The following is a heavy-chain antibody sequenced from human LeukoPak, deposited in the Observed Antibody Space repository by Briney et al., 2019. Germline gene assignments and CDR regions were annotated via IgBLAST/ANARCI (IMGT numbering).Heavy chain of an antibody. Sequence: PGGSLRLSCAASGFTFSSYDMHWVRQATGKGLEWVTAIGTAGDTYYPGSVKGRFTISRENAKNSLYLQMNSLRAGDTAVYYCATGKWELHAVYYYYYMDVWGKGTTVTISS. J-gene: IGHJ6*03. V-gene: IGHV3-13*01. CDR3: ATGKWELHAVYYYYYMDV. D-gene: IGHD1-26*01. CDR1: GFTFSSYD. CDR2: IGTAGDT.